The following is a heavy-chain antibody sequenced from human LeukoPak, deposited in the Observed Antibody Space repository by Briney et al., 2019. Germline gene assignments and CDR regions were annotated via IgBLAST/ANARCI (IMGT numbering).Heavy chain of an antibody. CDR2: INPSGGST. D-gene: IGHD3-10*01. CDR1: GYTFTSYY. CDR3: ARGYYGSGSYYVSYYMDV. J-gene: IGHJ6*03. Sequence: ASVKVSCKASGYTFTSYYMHWVRQAPGQGLEWMGIINPSGGSTSYAQKFRGRVTMTRDTSTSTVYMELSSLRSEDTAVYYCARGYYGSGSYYVSYYMDVWGKGTTLTVSS. V-gene: IGHV1-46*01.